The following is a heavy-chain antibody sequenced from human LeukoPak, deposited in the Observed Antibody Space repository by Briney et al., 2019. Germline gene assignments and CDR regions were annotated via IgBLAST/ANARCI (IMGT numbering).Heavy chain of an antibody. CDR1: GFTFSNAW. CDR2: IKSKTDGGTT. CDR3: TPDPSRPYDILPAYQG. D-gene: IGHD3-9*01. Sequence: GGSLRLSCAASGFTFSNAWMSWVRQAPGKGPEWVGRIKSKTDGGTTDYAAPVKGRFTISRDDSKNTLYLQMNSLKTEDTAVYYCTPDPSRPYDILPAYQGWGQGTLVTVSS. V-gene: IGHV3-15*01. J-gene: IGHJ4*02.